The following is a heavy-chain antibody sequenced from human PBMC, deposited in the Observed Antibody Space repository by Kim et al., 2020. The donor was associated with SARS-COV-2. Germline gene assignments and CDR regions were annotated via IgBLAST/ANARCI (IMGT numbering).Heavy chain of an antibody. D-gene: IGHD6-13*01. CDR2: INHSGST. Sequence: SETLSLTCAVYGGSFSGYYWSWIRQPPGKELEWIGEINHSGSTNYNPSLKSRVTISLDTSKNQFSLRLISMPAADTAVYYCARSIAAAGRRSFDIWGQGTMVTVSS. J-gene: IGHJ3*02. CDR3: ARSIAAAGRRSFDI. CDR1: GGSFSGYY. V-gene: IGHV4-34*01.